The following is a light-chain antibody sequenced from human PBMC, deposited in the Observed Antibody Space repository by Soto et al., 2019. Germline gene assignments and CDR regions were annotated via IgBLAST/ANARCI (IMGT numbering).Light chain of an antibody. CDR3: QQYGTSPIT. V-gene: IGKV3-20*01. Sequence: ENVFTQSPGTLSLSPGERATLCCRASQTVSSYLTWYQQRPGQAPRLLIYGASKRATGIPDRFSGSGSGTDFTLTISRLEPEDFALYYCQQYGTSPITFGQGTRLELK. J-gene: IGKJ5*01. CDR2: GAS. CDR1: QTVSSY.